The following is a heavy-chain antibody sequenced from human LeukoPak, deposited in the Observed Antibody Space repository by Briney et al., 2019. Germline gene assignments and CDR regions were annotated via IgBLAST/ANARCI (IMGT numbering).Heavy chain of an antibody. J-gene: IGHJ2*01. D-gene: IGHD4-23*01. CDR3: ARDLLVVTNWYFDL. CDR2: IYYSGST. V-gene: IGHV4-59*12. CDR1: GGSISSYY. Sequence: SETLSLTCTVSGGSISSYYWSWIRQPPGKGLEWIGYIYYSGSTNYNPSLKSRVTISVDTSKNQFSLKLSSVTAADTAVYYCARDLLVVTNWYFDLWGRGTLVTVSS.